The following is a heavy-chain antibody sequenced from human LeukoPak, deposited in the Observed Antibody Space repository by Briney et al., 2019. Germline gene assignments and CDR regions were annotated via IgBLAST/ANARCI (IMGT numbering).Heavy chain of an antibody. J-gene: IGHJ5*02. D-gene: IGHD3-10*01. CDR3: ARQLWYYYGSGSVNWFDP. CDR2: INHSGST. Sequence: SETLSLTCAVYGGSFSGYYWSWIRQPPGKGLEWIGEINHSGSTNYNPSLKSRVTISVDTSKNQFSLKLSSVTAADTAVYYCARQLWYYYGSGSVNWFDPWGQGTLVTVSS. CDR1: GGSFSGYY. V-gene: IGHV4-34*01.